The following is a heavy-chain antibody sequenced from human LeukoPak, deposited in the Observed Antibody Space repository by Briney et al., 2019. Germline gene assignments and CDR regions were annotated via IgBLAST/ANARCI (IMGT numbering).Heavy chain of an antibody. J-gene: IGHJ4*02. CDR3: ARVTDYGDPGDLDY. D-gene: IGHD4-17*01. V-gene: IGHV4-39*07. CDR2: IYYSGST. CDR1: GGSISSSSYY. Sequence: SETLSLTCTVSGGSISSSSYYWGWIRQPPGKGLEWIGSIYYSGSTYYNPSLKSRVTISVDTSKNQFSLKLSSVTAADTAVYYCARVTDYGDPGDLDYWGQGTLVTVSS.